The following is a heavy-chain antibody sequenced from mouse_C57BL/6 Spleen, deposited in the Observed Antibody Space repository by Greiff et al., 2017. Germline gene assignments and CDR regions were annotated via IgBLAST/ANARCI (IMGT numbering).Heavy chain of an antibody. CDR1: GFSFNTYA. D-gene: IGHD1-1*01. J-gene: IGHJ4*01. Sequence: EVKVVESGGGLVQPKGSLKLSCAASGFSFNTYAMNWVRQAPGKGLEWVARIRSKSNNYATYYADSVKDRFTISRDDSESMLYLQMNNLKTEDTAMYYCVRHRYGSSSLYAMDYWGQGTSVTVSS. CDR2: IRSKSNNYAT. V-gene: IGHV10-1*01. CDR3: VRHRYGSSSLYAMDY.